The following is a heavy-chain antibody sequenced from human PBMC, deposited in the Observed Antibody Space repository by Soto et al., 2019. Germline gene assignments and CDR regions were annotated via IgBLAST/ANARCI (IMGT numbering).Heavy chain of an antibody. J-gene: IGHJ5*02. CDR3: AREEGGGYDHRWFDP. D-gene: IGHD5-12*01. Sequence: QVQLQESGPGLVKPSQTLSLTCTVSGGSISSGGYYWSWIRQPPGKGLEWIGYIYYSGGTYYNPSLKSRFTISVDTSKNQFSLKLSSVTAADTAVYYCAREEGGGYDHRWFDPWGQGTLVTVSS. CDR2: IYYSGGT. CDR1: GGSISSGGYY. V-gene: IGHV4-31*03.